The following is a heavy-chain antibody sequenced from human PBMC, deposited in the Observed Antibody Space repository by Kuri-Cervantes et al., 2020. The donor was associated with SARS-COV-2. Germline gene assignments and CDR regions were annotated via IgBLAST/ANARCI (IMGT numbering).Heavy chain of an antibody. J-gene: IGHJ4*02. Sequence: GGSLRLSCAASGFTVSSNYMSWVRQAPGKGLEWVSVIYSGGSTYCADSVKGRFTISRDNSKNTLYLQMNSLRAEDTAVYYCASGPGILWFGDDYWGQGTLVTVSS. D-gene: IGHD3-10*01. CDR2: IYSGGST. CDR3: ASGPGILWFGDDY. CDR1: GFTVSSNY. V-gene: IGHV3-53*01.